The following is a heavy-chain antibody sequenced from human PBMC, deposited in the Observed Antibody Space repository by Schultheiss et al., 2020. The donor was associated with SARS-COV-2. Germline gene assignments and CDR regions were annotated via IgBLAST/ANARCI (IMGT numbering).Heavy chain of an antibody. D-gene: IGHD6-13*01. CDR3: ARQGIAAAGRDLWDYGMDV. CDR1: GYSFTNYW. J-gene: IGHJ6*02. CDR2: IYPGDSDT. V-gene: IGHV5-51*01. Sequence: GGSLRLSCKGFGYSFTNYWIGWVRQIPGKGLEWMGIIYPGDSDTRYSPSFQGQVTISADKSISTAYLQWSSLKASDTAMYYCARQGIAAAGRDLWDYGMDVWGQGTTVTVSS.